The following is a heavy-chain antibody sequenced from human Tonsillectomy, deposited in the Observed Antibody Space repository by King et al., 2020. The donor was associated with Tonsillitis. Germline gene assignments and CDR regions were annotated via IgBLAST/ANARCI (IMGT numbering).Heavy chain of an antibody. D-gene: IGHD3-16*01. CDR3: ARTPSSEAGEGGSDY. Sequence: VTLKESGPVLVKPPETLTLTFTVSGFSLSNGRMGVSWIRQPPGKALEWLAHIFSNDEKSYNTSLKSRLTISKDTSKSQVVLIMTNMDPVDTATYYCARTPSSEAGEGGSDYWGQGSLVTVSS. CDR2: IFSNDEK. J-gene: IGHJ4*02. V-gene: IGHV2-26*01. CDR1: GFSLSNGRMG.